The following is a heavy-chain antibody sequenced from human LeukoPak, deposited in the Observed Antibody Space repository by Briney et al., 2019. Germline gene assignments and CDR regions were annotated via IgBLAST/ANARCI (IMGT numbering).Heavy chain of an antibody. J-gene: IGHJ4*02. Sequence: GGSLRLSCVASGITFSNAWMNWVRQVPGKGLEWVGRIESKTAGGTTDYAAPVKGRFTVSRDDSKNTLYVHTNSLKTEDTAVYYCITGFGYWGQGTLVTVSS. D-gene: IGHD3-10*01. CDR1: GITFSNAW. V-gene: IGHV3-15*04. CDR2: IESKTAGGTT. CDR3: ITGFGY.